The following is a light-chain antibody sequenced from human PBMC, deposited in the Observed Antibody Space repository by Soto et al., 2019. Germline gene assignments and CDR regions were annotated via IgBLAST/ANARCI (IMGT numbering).Light chain of an antibody. CDR1: QSVSSY. CDR2: DPS. Sequence: EIVLTQSPATLSLSPGERATLSCRASQSVSSYLAWYQQKPGQAPRLLIYDPSHRATGIPARFSGSGSGTDFTLTISSLEPEDFAVYYCQQRSNWYTFGQGTKLEIK. J-gene: IGKJ2*01. V-gene: IGKV3-11*01. CDR3: QQRSNWYT.